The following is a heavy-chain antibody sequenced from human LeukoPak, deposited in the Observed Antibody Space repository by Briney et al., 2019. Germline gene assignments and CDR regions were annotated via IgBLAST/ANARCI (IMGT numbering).Heavy chain of an antibody. Sequence: GASVKVSCKASGYTFSSYAISWVRQAPGQGLEWMGGIIPIFGTANYAQKFQGRVTITTDESTSTAYMELSSLRSEDTAVYYCAREIATTVTYNWFDPWGQGTLVTVSS. V-gene: IGHV1-69*05. D-gene: IGHD4-17*01. CDR3: AREIATTVTYNWFDP. CDR2: IIPIFGTA. J-gene: IGHJ5*02. CDR1: GYTFSSYA.